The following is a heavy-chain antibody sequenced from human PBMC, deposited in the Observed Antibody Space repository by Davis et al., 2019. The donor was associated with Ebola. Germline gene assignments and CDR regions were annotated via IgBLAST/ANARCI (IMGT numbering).Heavy chain of an antibody. D-gene: IGHD6-19*01. J-gene: IGHJ4*02. CDR3: ARVGLSSGWTFDS. CDR1: GESFSGYY. Sequence: MPSETLSLTCAVYGESFSGYYWSWIRQSPAKGLEWIGEVNDGGGGTYNPSLKSRVTISIDKLRNQFSLKLNSVTAADTAVYYCARVGLSSGWTFDSWGQGTLVIVSS. CDR2: VNDGGGG. V-gene: IGHV4-34*01.